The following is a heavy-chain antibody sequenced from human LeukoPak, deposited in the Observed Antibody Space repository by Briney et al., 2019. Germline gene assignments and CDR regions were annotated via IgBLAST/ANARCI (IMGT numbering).Heavy chain of an antibody. V-gene: IGHV3-7*03. D-gene: IGHD3-16*01. CDR2: IKQDGSEK. J-gene: IGHJ4*02. CDR3: ARDKFGGTDY. CDR1: GFTFSTSW. Sequence: GGSLRLSCAASGFTFSTSWMSWVRQTSGKGLEWVANIKQDGSEKYYVDSVKGRFTISRDNAKNLLYLQMKSLRAEDTAVYYCARDKFGGTDYWGQGTLVTVSS.